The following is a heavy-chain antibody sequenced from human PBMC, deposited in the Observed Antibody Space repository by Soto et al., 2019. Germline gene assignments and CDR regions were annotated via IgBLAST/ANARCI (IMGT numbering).Heavy chain of an antibody. D-gene: IGHD5-18*01. CDR2: IITAFGTT. CDR1: GDTFNSYV. CDR3: TRSYGYTFGGSLDN. V-gene: IGHV1-69*01. J-gene: IGHJ4*02. Sequence: QVQLVQSGPEVKKPGSSVKVSCKASGDTFNSYVITWVRPAPGQGLEWLGGIITAFGTTSYAQNFQDRLTITADEAATTDHMELSSLTSEDTAMYYCTRSYGYTFGGSLDNWGQGTLVTVSS.